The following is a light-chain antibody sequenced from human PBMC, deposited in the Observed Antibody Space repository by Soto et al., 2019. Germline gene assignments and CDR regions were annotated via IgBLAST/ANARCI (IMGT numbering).Light chain of an antibody. J-gene: IGKJ1*01. CDR2: GAS. Sequence: EIVLTQSPGTLSLSPGERATLSCRASQSVSSSYLAWYQQKPGQAPRLLIYGASSRATGIPDRFSGSGSGTDFTLTISRLEPEDLALYYCQQYGSSPWTFGQGTKVEIK. CDR1: QSVSSSY. V-gene: IGKV3-20*01. CDR3: QQYGSSPWT.